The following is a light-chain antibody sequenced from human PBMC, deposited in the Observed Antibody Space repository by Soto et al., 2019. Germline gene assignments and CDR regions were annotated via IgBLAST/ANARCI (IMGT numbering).Light chain of an antibody. Sequence: EIVMTQSPATLSVSPGERATLSCRASQSIVNNLAWYQQKPGQGPRLLIYGASSRATGHPARFRGSGSGRGFALTISSLQSEDFAIYYCRQYNDWPLTVGGGTKVEIK. J-gene: IGKJ4*01. V-gene: IGKV3-15*01. CDR2: GAS. CDR1: QSIVNN. CDR3: RQYNDWPLT.